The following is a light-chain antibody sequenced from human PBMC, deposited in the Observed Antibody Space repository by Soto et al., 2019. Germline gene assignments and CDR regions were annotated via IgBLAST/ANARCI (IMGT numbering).Light chain of an antibody. Sequence: DIQMTQSPSILSASVGDRVTITCRASQSINNWLAWYQQKPGRAPNLLIYQTSHLDSGVPSRFSGSGSGTEFTLTISSLQPDDFATYYCQQSNTYSTFGQGTTVEIK. V-gene: IGKV1-5*03. CDR1: QSINNW. J-gene: IGKJ1*01. CDR2: QTS. CDR3: QQSNTYST.